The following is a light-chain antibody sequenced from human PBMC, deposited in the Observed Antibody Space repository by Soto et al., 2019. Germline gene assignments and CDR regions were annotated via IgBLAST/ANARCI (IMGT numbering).Light chain of an antibody. Sequence: EIVMTQSPATLSVSPGERATLSCRASQSVSNYLAWYQQKPGQAPRLLIYGASTRATGIPARFSGGGSETDFTLTISSLQSEDFAVYFCQQYNNWPPITFGGGTKVEIK. J-gene: IGKJ4*01. V-gene: IGKV3-15*01. CDR2: GAS. CDR1: QSVSNY. CDR3: QQYNNWPPIT.